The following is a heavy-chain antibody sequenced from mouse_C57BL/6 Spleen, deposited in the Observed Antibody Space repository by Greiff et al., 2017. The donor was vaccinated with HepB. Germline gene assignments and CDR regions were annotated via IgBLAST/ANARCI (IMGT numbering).Heavy chain of an antibody. CDR1: GYTFTSYW. CDR2: IHPNSGST. V-gene: IGHV1-64*01. Sequence: QVQLQQPGAELVKPGASVKLSCKASGYTFTSYWMHWVKQRPGQGLEWIGMIHPNSGSTNYNEKFKSKATLTVDKSSSTAYMQLSSLTSEDSAVYYCARWGHYYGSSKNFDYWGQGTTLTVSS. J-gene: IGHJ2*01. D-gene: IGHD1-1*01. CDR3: ARWGHYYGSSKNFDY.